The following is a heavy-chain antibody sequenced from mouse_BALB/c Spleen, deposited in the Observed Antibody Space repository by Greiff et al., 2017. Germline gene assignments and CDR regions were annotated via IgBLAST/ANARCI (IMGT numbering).Heavy chain of an antibody. CDR1: GYTFTSYV. CDR3: ARDGYDGYFDV. Sequence: EVKLQESGPELVKPGASVKMSCKASGYTFTSYVMHWVKQKPGQGLEWIGYINPYNDGTKYNEKFKGKATLTSDKSSSTAYMELSSLTSEDSAVYYCARDGYDGYFDVWGAGTTVTVSS. CDR2: INPYNDGT. V-gene: IGHV1-14*01. J-gene: IGHJ1*01. D-gene: IGHD2-2*01.